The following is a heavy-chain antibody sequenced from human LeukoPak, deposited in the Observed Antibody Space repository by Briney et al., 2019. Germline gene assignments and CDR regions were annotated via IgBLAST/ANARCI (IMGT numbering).Heavy chain of an antibody. D-gene: IGHD6-19*01. Sequence: SETLSLTCTVSGGSISSSSYYWAWIRQPPGKGLEWIGNIYYSGSTYYNPSLKSRVTISVDTSKNQFSLKLSSVTAADTAVYYCARLPYSSGSFSRFDPWGQGTLVTVSS. CDR3: ARLPYSSGSFSRFDP. J-gene: IGHJ5*02. V-gene: IGHV4-39*01. CDR1: GGSISSSSYY. CDR2: IYYSGST.